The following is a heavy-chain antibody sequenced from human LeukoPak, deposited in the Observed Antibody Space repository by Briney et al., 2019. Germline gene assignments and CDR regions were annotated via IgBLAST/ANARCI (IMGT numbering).Heavy chain of an antibody. CDR1: GFTFSNYW. CDR3: ARGLLTFDY. CDR2: IKEDGSEK. J-gene: IGHJ4*02. D-gene: IGHD3-10*01. Sequence: GGSLRLSCAAFGFTFSNYWMSWVRQAPGKGLEWVANIKEDGSEKYYVDSVKGRFTISRDNAKNSLYLQMNSLRAEDTAVYYCARGLLTFDYWGQGTLVTVSS. V-gene: IGHV3-7*05.